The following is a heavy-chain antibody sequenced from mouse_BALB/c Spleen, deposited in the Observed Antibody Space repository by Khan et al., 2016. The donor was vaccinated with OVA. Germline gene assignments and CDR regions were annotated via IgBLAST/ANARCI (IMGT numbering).Heavy chain of an antibody. D-gene: IGHD2-1*01. CDR2: ILPGSGST. CDR1: GYTFSSYW. V-gene: IGHV1-9*01. J-gene: IGHJ2*01. CDR3: TRTGNYRDYFDY. Sequence: QVQLQQSGAELMKPGASVKISCKATGYTFSSYWIEWVKQRPGHGLEWIGEILPGSGSTNYNEKFKGKATFTADTSSNTAYMQLNSLTSEDSADYYCTRTGNYRDYFDYWGQGTTLTVSS.